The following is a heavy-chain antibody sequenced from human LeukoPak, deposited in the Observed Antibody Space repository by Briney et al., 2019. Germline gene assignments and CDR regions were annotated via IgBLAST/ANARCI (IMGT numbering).Heavy chain of an antibody. V-gene: IGHV3-53*01. Sequence: GGSLRLSCAASGFTVSTNYMSWVRQAPGKGLDWVSIIYSGGRTYYADSVKGRFTISRDNSRNMVYLQMSSLKAEDTAVYYCAKEIYCTATTCQGNDAFHIWGQGTVVTVSS. D-gene: IGHD2-8*02. CDR3: AKEIYCTATTCQGNDAFHI. CDR1: GFTVSTNY. CDR2: IYSGGRT. J-gene: IGHJ3*02.